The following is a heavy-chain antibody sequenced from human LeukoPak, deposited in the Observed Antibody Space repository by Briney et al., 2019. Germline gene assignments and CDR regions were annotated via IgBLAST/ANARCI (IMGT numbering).Heavy chain of an antibody. V-gene: IGHV1-46*01. CDR2: INPSGGST. CDR3: ARDQRYCSGGSCYPDWFDP. D-gene: IGHD2-15*01. Sequence: ASVKVSCKASGYTFTSYYMHWVRQAPGQGLEWMGIINPSGGSTSYAQEFQGRVTMTRDMSTSTVYMELSSLRSEDTAVYYCARDQRYCSGGSCYPDWFDPWGQGTLVTVSS. CDR1: GYTFTSYY. J-gene: IGHJ5*02.